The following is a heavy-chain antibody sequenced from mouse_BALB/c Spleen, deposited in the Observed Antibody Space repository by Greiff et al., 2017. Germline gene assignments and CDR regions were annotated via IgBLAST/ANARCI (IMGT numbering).Heavy chain of an antibody. CDR3: ARGGDSSGYYAMDY. V-gene: IGHV1-14*01. J-gene: IGHJ4*01. D-gene: IGHD3-2*02. CDR1: GYTFPSYV. CDR2: INPYNDGT. Sequence: EVQLQQSGPELVKPGASVKMSCKASGYTFPSYVMHWVKQKPGQGLEWIGYINPYNDGTKYNEKFKGKATLTSDKSSSTAYMELSSLTSEDSAVYYCARGGDSSGYYAMDYWGQGTSVTVSS.